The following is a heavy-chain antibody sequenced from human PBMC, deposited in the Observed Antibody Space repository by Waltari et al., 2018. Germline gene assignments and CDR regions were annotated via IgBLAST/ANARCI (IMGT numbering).Heavy chain of an antibody. J-gene: IGHJ4*02. CDR2: ISYDGINQ. CDR3: ASIAVAGIDY. CDR1: GFTFSSYG. Sequence: QVQLVESGGGVVQPGRSLRLSCAASGFTFSSYGMHWVRQAPGKGLELLEGISYDGINQYYASSVKGRFTISRDNSKNTLYLQMNSLRAEDTAVYYCASIAVAGIDYWGQGTLVTVSS. D-gene: IGHD6-19*01. V-gene: IGHV3-30*03.